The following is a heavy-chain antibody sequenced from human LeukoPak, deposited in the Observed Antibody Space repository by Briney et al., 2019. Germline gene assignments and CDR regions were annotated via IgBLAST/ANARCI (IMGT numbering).Heavy chain of an antibody. Sequence: GGSLRLSCAASGFTFSSYAMSWVRQAPGKGLEWVSAISGSGGSTNYADSVKGRFTISRDNSKNMLYLQMNSLRAEDTAVYYCARSGWYDILTHFDYWGQGTLVTVSS. J-gene: IGHJ4*02. D-gene: IGHD3-9*01. V-gene: IGHV3-23*01. CDR1: GFTFSSYA. CDR3: ARSGWYDILTHFDY. CDR2: ISGSGGST.